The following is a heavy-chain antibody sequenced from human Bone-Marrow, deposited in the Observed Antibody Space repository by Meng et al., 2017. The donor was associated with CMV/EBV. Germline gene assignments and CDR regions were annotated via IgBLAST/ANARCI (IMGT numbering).Heavy chain of an antibody. CDR2: IIPILGIT. V-gene: IGHV1-69*10. J-gene: IGHJ6*02. D-gene: IGHD3-22*01. Sequence: SVKVSCKASGGPFSNYAINWVRQAPGQGLEWMGGIIPILGITNYAQRFQGRVTITADKSTNTAYMALSSLRSEDTAVYYCARLFASDYYSDYYYGMDFWGQGTTVTVSS. CDR3: ARLFASDYYSDYYYGMDF. CDR1: GGPFSNYA.